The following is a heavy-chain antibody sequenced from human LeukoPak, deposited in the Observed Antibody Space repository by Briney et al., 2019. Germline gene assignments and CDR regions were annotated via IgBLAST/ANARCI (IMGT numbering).Heavy chain of an antibody. V-gene: IGHV1-46*01. CDR1: GYTFTSYY. D-gene: IGHD3-10*02. CDR3: ARATMFGEFRFDP. J-gene: IGHJ5*02. CDR2: INPSGGST. Sequence: ASVEVSCKASGYTFTSYYMHWVRQAPGQGLEWMGIINPSGGSTSYAQKFQGRVTMTRDTSTSTVYMELSSLRSEDTAVYYCARATMFGEFRFDPWGQGTLVTVSS.